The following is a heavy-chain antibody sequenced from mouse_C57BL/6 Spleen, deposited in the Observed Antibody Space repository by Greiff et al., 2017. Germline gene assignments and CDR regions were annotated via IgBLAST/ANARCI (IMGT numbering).Heavy chain of an antibody. Sequence: EVKLVESGAELVRPGASVKLSCTASGFNIKDDYMHWVKQRPEQGLEWIGWIDPENGDTEYASKFQGKATITADTSSNTAYLQLSSLTSEDTAVYYCTRYYGSSLWYFDVWGTGTTVTVSS. D-gene: IGHD1-1*01. CDR3: TRYYGSSLWYFDV. CDR2: IDPENGDT. V-gene: IGHV14-4*01. CDR1: GFNIKDDY. J-gene: IGHJ1*03.